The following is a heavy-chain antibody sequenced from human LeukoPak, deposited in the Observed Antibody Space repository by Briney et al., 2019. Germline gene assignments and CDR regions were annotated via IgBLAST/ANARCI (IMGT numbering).Heavy chain of an antibody. D-gene: IGHD1-26*01. Sequence: SETLSLTCTVSGGSIGSSDYHWGWIRQPPGKGLEWIGEINHSGSTNYNPSLKSRVTISVDTSKNQFSLKLSSVTAADTAVYYCARGRGFSGSYYWGDYWGQGTLVTVSS. V-gene: IGHV4-39*07. CDR1: GGSIGSSDYH. CDR3: ARGRGFSGSYYWGDY. J-gene: IGHJ4*02. CDR2: INHSGST.